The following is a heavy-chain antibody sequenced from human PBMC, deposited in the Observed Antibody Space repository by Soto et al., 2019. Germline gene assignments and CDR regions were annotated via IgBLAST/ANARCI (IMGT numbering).Heavy chain of an antibody. J-gene: IGHJ4*02. CDR3: AKGPKWLDY. CDR2: ISYDGSNK. D-gene: IGHD5-12*01. Sequence: QVQLVESGGGVVQPGRSLRLSCAASGFTFSSYGMHWVRQAPGKGLEWVAVISYDGSNKYYADSAKGRFTISRDNCKNTLYLQMNSMRAADTVVYYCAKGPKWLDYWGQGTLVTVSS. V-gene: IGHV3-30*18. CDR1: GFTFSSYG.